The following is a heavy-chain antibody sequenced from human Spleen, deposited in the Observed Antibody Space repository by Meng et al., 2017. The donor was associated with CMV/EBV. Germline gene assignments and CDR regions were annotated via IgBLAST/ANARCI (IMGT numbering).Heavy chain of an antibody. CDR3: ARVRGTTATHDAFDV. D-gene: IGHD1-7*01. V-gene: IGHV4-39*07. Sequence: SETLSLTCTVSGGSISRSSYFWGWIRQPPGKGLEWIGSIYYSGTTYYNPSLKSRVTISVDSSKNQFSLKLNSVTAADTAVYYCARVRGTTATHDAFDVWGQGTMVTVSS. CDR2: IYYSGTT. J-gene: IGHJ3*01. CDR1: GGSISRSSYF.